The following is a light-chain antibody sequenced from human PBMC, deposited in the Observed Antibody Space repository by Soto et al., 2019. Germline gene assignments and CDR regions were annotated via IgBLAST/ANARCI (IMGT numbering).Light chain of an antibody. CDR2: EVS. CDR3: SSYAGSNNGV. Sequence: QSALTQPPSASGSPGQSVTISCTGTSSDVGGYNYVSWYQQHPGKAPKLMIYEVSKRPSGVPDRFSGSKSGNTASLTVSGLQAEDEADYYWSSYAGSNNGVFGGGTQLTVL. CDR1: SSDVGGYNY. V-gene: IGLV2-8*01. J-gene: IGLJ3*02.